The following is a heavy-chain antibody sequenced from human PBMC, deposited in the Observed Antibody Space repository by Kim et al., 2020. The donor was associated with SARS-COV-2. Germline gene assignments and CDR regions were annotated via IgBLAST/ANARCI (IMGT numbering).Heavy chain of an antibody. CDR2: ISAYNGNT. CDR1: GYTFTSYG. J-gene: IGHJ5*02. CDR3: ARDPIAAGASNWFDP. D-gene: IGHD6-13*01. V-gene: IGHV1-18*01. Sequence: ASVKVSCKASGYTFTSYGISWVRQAPGQGLEWMGWISAYNGNTNYAQKLQGRVTMTTDTSTSTAYMELRSLRSDDTAVYYCARDPIAAGASNWFDPWGQGTLVTVSS.